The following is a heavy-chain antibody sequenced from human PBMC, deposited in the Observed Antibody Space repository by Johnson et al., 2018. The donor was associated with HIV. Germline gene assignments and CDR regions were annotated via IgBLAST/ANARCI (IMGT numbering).Heavy chain of an antibody. CDR3: AKGFFELDDAFDI. CDR1: GFTFDDYG. V-gene: IGHV3-7*01. D-gene: IGHD3/OR15-3a*01. Sequence: VQLVESGGGVVRPGGSLRLSCAASGFTFDDYGMSWVRQAPGKGLEWVANIKQDGSEKNYLDSVKGRFTISRDNAKNALFLHMNSLRVEDTAVYYCAKGFFELDDAFDIWGQGTMVTVSS. J-gene: IGHJ3*02. CDR2: IKQDGSEK.